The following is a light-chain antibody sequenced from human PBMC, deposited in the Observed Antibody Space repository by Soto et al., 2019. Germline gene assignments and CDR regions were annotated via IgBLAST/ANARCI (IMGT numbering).Light chain of an antibody. CDR3: SSYAGSSNV. Sequence: QSALTQPASVSGSPGQSITISCTGTSGDIGSYNRVSWYQQHPGKAPKLIIYEVTDRPSGVPDRFSGSKSGNTASLTVSGIQAEDEADYYCSSYAGSSNVFGTGTKVTAL. V-gene: IGLV2-8*01. J-gene: IGLJ1*01. CDR1: SGDIGSYNR. CDR2: EVT.